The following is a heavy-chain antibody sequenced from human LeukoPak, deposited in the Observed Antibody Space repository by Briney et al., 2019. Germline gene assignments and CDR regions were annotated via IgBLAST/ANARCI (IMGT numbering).Heavy chain of an antibody. J-gene: IGHJ4*02. Sequence: SETLSLTCTVSGGSISSYYWSWIRQPAGKGLEWIGRIYTSGSTNYNPSLKSRVTMSVDTSKNQFSLKLSSVTAADTAVYYCARSPPSSWSSSSPFDYWGQGTLVTVSS. CDR2: IYTSGST. CDR3: ARSPPSSWSSSSPFDY. CDR1: GGSISSYY. V-gene: IGHV4-4*07. D-gene: IGHD2-2*01.